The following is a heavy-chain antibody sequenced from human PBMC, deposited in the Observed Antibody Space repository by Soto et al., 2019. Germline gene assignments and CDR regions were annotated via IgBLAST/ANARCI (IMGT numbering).Heavy chain of an antibody. Sequence: QVQLVQSGAEVKKPGASVKVSCKASGYTFTSYGISWVRQAPGQGLEWMGWISAYNGNTNYAQKLQGRVTMTTDTSTSTAYMVLRSLRSADTDAYYCARVRSHVGASGAYYYYYGMDVWGQGTTVTVAS. D-gene: IGHD1-26*01. V-gene: IGHV1-18*01. J-gene: IGHJ6*02. CDR3: ARVRSHVGASGAYYYYYGMDV. CDR2: ISAYNGNT. CDR1: GYTFTSYG.